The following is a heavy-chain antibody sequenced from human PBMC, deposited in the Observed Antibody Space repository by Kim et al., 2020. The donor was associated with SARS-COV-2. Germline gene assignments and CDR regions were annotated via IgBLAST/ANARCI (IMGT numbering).Heavy chain of an antibody. Sequence: ASVKVSCKASGYTFTSYDINWVRQATGQGLEWMGWMNPICGTAGYAQNFQGRVTMTGNTSISTAYMELSSLRSEDTAVYYCARGGWDYDYWGQGTLVTVSS. CDR2: MNPICGTA. CDR3: ARGGWDYDY. V-gene: IGHV1-8*01. J-gene: IGHJ4*02. CDR1: GYTFTSYD. D-gene: IGHD1-7*01.